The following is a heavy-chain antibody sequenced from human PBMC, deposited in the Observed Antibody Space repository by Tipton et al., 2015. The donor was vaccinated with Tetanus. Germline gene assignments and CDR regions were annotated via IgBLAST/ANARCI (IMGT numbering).Heavy chain of an antibody. V-gene: IGHV4-61*08. D-gene: IGHD3-3*01. CDR1: NGSISSGGYY. CDR3: ARIHDFWSGYFDF. J-gene: IGHJ4*02. CDR2: IYYGGVT. Sequence: TLSLTCSVSNGSISSGGYYWSWIRQPPGKGLEWLGDIYYGGVTQYNPSLESRVTISMDTSKNQFSLRLTSVTAADTAVYYCARIHDFWSGYFDFWGQGTLVTVSP.